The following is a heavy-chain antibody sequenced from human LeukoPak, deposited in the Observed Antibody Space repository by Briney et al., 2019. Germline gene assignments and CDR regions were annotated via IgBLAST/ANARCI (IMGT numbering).Heavy chain of an antibody. V-gene: IGHV1-18*01. J-gene: IGHJ4*02. D-gene: IGHD3-22*01. CDR2: ISAYNGNT. CDR1: GYTFTSYA. CDR3: ARRTKYYYDSSGYYLDY. Sequence: ASVKVSCKASGYTFTSYAMHWVRQAPGQRLEWMGWISAYNGNTNYAQKLQGRVTMTTDTSTSTAYMELRSLRSDDTAVYYCARRTKYYYDSSGYYLDYWGQGTLVTVSS.